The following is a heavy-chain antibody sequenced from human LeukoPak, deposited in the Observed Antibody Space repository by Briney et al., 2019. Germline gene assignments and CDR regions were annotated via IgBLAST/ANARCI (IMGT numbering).Heavy chain of an antibody. D-gene: IGHD1-26*01. J-gene: IGHJ4*02. Sequence: SETLSLTCTVSGGSISSGSYYWSWIRQPAGKGLEWIGRIYTSGSTNYNPSLKSRVTISVDTSKNQFSLKLSSVTAADTAVYYCARGRATVWGQGTLVTVSS. CDR3: ARGRATV. CDR2: IYTSGST. CDR1: GGSISSGSYY. V-gene: IGHV4-61*02.